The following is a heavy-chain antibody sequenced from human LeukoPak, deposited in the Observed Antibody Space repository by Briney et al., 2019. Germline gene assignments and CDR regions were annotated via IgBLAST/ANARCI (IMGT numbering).Heavy chain of an antibody. CDR3: CTSPSFGSSWYQFNY. CDR2: INRDGSQK. V-gene: IGHV3-7*03. CDR1: GFSLSAYW. J-gene: IGHJ4*02. D-gene: IGHD6-13*01. Sequence: SGGSLRLSCAASGFSLSAYWMTWVRQAPGKGLEWVANINRDGSQKNHVDSVKGRFTISRDNSKNTLYLQMNSLRAEDTAVYYCCTSPSFGSSWYQFNYWGQGALVIVSS.